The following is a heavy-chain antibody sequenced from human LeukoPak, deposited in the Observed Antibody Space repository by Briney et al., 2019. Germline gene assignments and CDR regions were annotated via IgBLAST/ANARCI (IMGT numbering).Heavy chain of an antibody. D-gene: IGHD6-6*01. CDR3: AGTSITARPQTYYYYGLDV. CDR2: IYYTGST. J-gene: IGHJ6*02. Sequence: SETLSLTCTVSGGSISSYFWSWIRQPPGKGLEWIGHIYYTGSTNYNPSLESRVTISVDTSKNQFSLKLSSVTAADTAVYYCAGTSITARPQTYYYYGLDVWGQGTTVTVSS. V-gene: IGHV4-59*08. CDR1: GGSISSYF.